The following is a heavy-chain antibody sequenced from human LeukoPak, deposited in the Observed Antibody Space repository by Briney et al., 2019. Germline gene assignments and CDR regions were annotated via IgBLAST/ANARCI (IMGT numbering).Heavy chain of an antibody. CDR2: IYTSGST. D-gene: IGHD2-2*01. CDR3: ARDAIGYCSSTTCHYYFDY. CDR1: GGSISSYY. V-gene: IGHV4-4*07. J-gene: IGHJ4*02. Sequence: SETLSLTCTVSGGSISSYYWSWIRQPAGKGLEWIGRIYTSGSTYSNPPLKSRVTMSVDTSRNQFSLKLSSVTAADTAVYYCARDAIGYCSSTTCHYYFDYWGQGTLVTVSS.